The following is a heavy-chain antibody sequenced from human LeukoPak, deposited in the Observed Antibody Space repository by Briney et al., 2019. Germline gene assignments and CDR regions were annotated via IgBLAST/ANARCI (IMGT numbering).Heavy chain of an antibody. J-gene: IGHJ3*02. V-gene: IGHV3-74*01. D-gene: IGHD6-6*01. CDR3: ASLFLCYGCSRSSDAINI. CDR1: GFTFSSYW. CDR2: INSDGSST. Sequence: TGGSLRLSCAASGFTFSSYWMHWVRQAPEKGLVWVSRINSDGSSTTYADSVKGRFTISRDNAKNTLYLQMNSLKAEDTAVYYCASLFLCYGCSRSSDAINIWGQGTMVTVSS.